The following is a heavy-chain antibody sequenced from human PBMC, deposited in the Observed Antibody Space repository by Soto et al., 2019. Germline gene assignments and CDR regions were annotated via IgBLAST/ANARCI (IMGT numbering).Heavy chain of an antibody. Sequence: TLSLTCTVSGGSISSGDYYWRWIRQPPGKGLEWIGYIYYSGSTYYNPSLKSRVTISVDTSKNQFSLKLSSVTAADTAVYYCARVSAYDSSGVGNWFDPWGQGTLVTVSS. CDR2: IYYSGST. J-gene: IGHJ5*02. V-gene: IGHV4-30-4*01. CDR1: GGSISSGDYY. D-gene: IGHD3-22*01. CDR3: ARVSAYDSSGVGNWFDP.